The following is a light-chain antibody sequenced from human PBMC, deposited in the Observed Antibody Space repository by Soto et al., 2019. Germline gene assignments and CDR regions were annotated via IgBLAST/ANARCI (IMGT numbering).Light chain of an antibody. J-gene: IGKJ3*01. CDR2: AAS. Sequence: DIQLTQSPSFLSASVGDRVTITCRASQGISSYLAWYQQKPEKAPKLLIYAASILQSGVPSRFSGSGSGTEFILTISSLQAEDFAIYYCQQLDSYPLTFGPGNKVDIK. CDR3: QQLDSYPLT. V-gene: IGKV1-9*01. CDR1: QGISSY.